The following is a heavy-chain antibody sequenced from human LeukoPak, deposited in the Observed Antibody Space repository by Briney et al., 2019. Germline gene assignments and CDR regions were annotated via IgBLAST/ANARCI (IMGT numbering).Heavy chain of an antibody. CDR3: ARELERVFDY. J-gene: IGHJ4*02. D-gene: IGHD1-1*01. V-gene: IGHV3-30*04. CDR2: ISYDGRNK. CDR1: GFTFSSYA. Sequence: PGGSLRLSCAASGFTFSSYAMHWVRQAPGKGLEWVAVISYDGRNKYYADSVKGRFTISRDNSKNTLYLQMNSLRAEDTAVYYCARELERVFDYWGQGTLVTVSS.